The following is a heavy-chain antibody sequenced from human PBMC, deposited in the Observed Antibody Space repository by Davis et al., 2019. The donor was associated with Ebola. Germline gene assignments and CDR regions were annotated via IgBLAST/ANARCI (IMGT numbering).Heavy chain of an antibody. J-gene: IGHJ4*02. V-gene: IGHV3-30*03. Sequence: GESLKISCAASGFSFSTYGMHWVRQAPGKGLEWVAVISYNGNYENYVDSVKGRFTISRDNSDNTLYLQMNSLRAEDTAVYYCARDPPYDQGYDYWGQGTLVTVSS. D-gene: IGHD3-22*01. CDR3: ARDPPYDQGYDY. CDR1: GFSFSTYG. CDR2: ISYNGNYE.